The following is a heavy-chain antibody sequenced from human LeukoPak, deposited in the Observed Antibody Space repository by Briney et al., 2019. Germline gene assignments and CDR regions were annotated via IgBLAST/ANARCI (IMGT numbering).Heavy chain of an antibody. CDR1: GFIFSSYD. D-gene: IGHD3-16*02. Sequence: GGSLRLSCGASGFIFSSYDMHWVRQAPGKGLEWASVIYSGGSTYYADSVKGRFTISRDNSKNTLYLQMNSLRAEDTAVYYCARDRFYSPFPFTFDIWGQGTMVTVSS. J-gene: IGHJ3*02. V-gene: IGHV3-66*02. CDR2: IYSGGST. CDR3: ARDRFYSPFPFTFDI.